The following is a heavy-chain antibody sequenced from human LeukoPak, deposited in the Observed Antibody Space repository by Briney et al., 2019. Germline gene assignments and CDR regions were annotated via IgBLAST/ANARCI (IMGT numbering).Heavy chain of an antibody. CDR1: GYSISSGYY. J-gene: IGHJ5*02. CDR3: ARVFFRSSWTYNWFDP. V-gene: IGHV4-38-2*02. Sequence: PSETLSLTCTVSGYSISSGYYWGWIRQPPGKGLEWIGSIYHSGSTYYNPSLKSRVTMSVDTSKNQFSLKLSSVTAADTAVYYCARVFFRSSWTYNWFDPWGQGTLVTVSS. D-gene: IGHD6-13*01. CDR2: IYHSGST.